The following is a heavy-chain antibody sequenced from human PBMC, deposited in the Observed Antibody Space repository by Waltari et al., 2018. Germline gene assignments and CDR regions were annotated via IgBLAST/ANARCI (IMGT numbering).Heavy chain of an antibody. V-gene: IGHV1-69*14. J-gene: IGHJ5*02. D-gene: IGHD2-15*01. CDR3: ATAAVVVVAASFDP. CDR2: IIPIFGTA. CDR1: GGTFSSYA. Sequence: QVQLVQSGAEVKKPGSSVKVSCKASGGTFSSYAISWVRQAPGQGLEWMGGIIPIFGTANYAQKFQGRVTITADTSTDTAYMELSSPRSEDTAVYYCATAAVVVVAASFDPWGQGTLVTVSS.